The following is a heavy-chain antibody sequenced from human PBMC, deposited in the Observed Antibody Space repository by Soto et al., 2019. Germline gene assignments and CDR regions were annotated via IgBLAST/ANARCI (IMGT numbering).Heavy chain of an antibody. CDR3: SRGGPYLYLFDY. CDR1: GGSISSGYH. V-gene: IGHV4-38-2*02. CDR2: IFHTGTT. J-gene: IGHJ4*02. D-gene: IGHD2-2*02. Sequence: NPSKNLSLTCTVSGGSISSGYHWAWIRQPPGMRLEWVASIFHTGTTYYNPSLTSRVTISVDTSRNQFSLKLSSVTAADTAVYYWSRGGPYLYLFDYWGQGTLVTVSS.